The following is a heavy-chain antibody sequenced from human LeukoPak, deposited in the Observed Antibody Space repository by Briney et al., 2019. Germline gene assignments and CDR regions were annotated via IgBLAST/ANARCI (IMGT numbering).Heavy chain of an antibody. Sequence: GGSLRLSCAASGFTFSSYWMSWVRQAPGKGLEWVANIKQDGSEKYYVDSVKGRSTISRDNAKNSLYLQMNSLRAEDTAVYYCAREVIQLWESNWFDPWGQGTLVTVSS. CDR1: GFTFSSYW. CDR2: IKQDGSEK. CDR3: AREVIQLWESNWFDP. V-gene: IGHV3-7*01. J-gene: IGHJ5*02. D-gene: IGHD5-18*01.